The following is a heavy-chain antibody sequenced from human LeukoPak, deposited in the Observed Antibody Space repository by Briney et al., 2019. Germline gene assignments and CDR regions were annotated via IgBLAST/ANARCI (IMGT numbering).Heavy chain of an antibody. CDR2: ISGSGIST. V-gene: IGHV3-23*01. CDR1: GFTFSSYA. J-gene: IGHJ4*02. D-gene: IGHD5-18*01. Sequence: GGSLRLSCAASGFTFSSYAMTWVRQAPGKGLEWVSGISGSGISTYYADSVRGRFTISRDNSKNTLFLQLDSLRVEDTAVYYCAKEDPAIILGIDYWGQGALVIVSS. CDR3: AKEDPAIILGIDY.